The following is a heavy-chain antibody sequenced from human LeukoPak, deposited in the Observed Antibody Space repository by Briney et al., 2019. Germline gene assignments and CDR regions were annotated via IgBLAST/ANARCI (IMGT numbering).Heavy chain of an antibody. CDR2: INSSGSS. J-gene: IGHJ4*02. D-gene: IGHD3-16*02. Sequence: PSETLSLTCTVSGGSISSYYWSWVRQPPGRGLKWIGYINSSGSSNYNPSLKSRVTISIDTSKNQFSLKLSSVTAADTAVYYCARLFWGSYRAFDYWGQGTLVTVSS. CDR3: ARLFWGSYRAFDY. V-gene: IGHV4-59*08. CDR1: GGSISSYY.